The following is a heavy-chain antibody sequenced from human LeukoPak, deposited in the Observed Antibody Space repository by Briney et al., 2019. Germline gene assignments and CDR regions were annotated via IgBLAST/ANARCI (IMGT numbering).Heavy chain of an antibody. CDR1: GFTFSNYW. CDR3: AKDNRRHYTSGPNPDSLH. Sequence: GGSLRLSCAASGFTFSNYWMTWVRQAPGKGREWVANIKQDGSERYYVDSVKGRFTISRDNAKNSLYLQMNSLRVEDTAFYYCAKDNRRHYTSGPNPDSLHWGQGALVTVSS. CDR2: IKQDGSER. D-gene: IGHD6-19*01. V-gene: IGHV3-7*03. J-gene: IGHJ4*02.